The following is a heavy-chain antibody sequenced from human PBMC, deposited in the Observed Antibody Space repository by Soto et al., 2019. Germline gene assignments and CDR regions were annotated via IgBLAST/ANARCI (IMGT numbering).Heavy chain of an antibody. CDR1: GGSISSGGYY. CDR2: IYYSGST. Sequence: PSETLSLTCTVSGGSISSGGYYWSWIRQHPGKGLEWIGYIYYSGSTYYNPSLKSRVTISVDTSKNQFSLKLSSVTAADTAVYYCARDSGGLSAFDIWGQGTMVTVSS. J-gene: IGHJ3*02. D-gene: IGHD2-8*02. V-gene: IGHV4-31*03. CDR3: ARDSGGLSAFDI.